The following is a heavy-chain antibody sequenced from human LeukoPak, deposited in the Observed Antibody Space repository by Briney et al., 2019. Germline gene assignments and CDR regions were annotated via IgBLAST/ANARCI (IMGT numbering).Heavy chain of an antibody. CDR3: ARVIPISSSSPLDY. CDR1: GYTFTSYG. Sequence: ASVEVSCKASGYTFTSYGISWVRQAPGQGLEWMGWISAYNGNTNYAQKLQGRVTMTTDTSTSTAYMELRSLRSDDTAVYYCARVIPISSSSPLDYWGQGTLVTVSS. D-gene: IGHD6-6*01. J-gene: IGHJ4*02. V-gene: IGHV1-18*01. CDR2: ISAYNGNT.